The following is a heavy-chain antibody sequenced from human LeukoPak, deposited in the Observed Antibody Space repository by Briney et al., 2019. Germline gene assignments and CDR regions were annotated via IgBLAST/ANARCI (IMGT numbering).Heavy chain of an antibody. V-gene: IGHV3-9*03. J-gene: IGHJ4*02. D-gene: IGHD4-17*01. Sequence: GRSLRLSCAASGFTLDDYAMHWVRQAPGKGLEWVSGISWNSGSIGYADSVKGRFTISRDNSKNTLYLQMGSLRAEDMAVYYCARAPTTVTNYYFDYWGQGTLVTVSS. CDR1: GFTLDDYA. CDR3: ARAPTTVTNYYFDY. CDR2: ISWNSGSI.